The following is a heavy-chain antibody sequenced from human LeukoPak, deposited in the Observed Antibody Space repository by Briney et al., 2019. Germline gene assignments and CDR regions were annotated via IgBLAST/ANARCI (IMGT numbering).Heavy chain of an antibody. V-gene: IGHV1-3*01. CDR2: INAGNGNT. Sequence: ASVKVSCKASGYTFTSYAMHWVRQAPGQRLEWMGWINAGNGNTKYSQKFQGRVTITRDTSASTAYIELSSLRSEDTAVYYCAREPSRNWGLRGDWYFDLWGRGTLVTVSS. J-gene: IGHJ2*01. D-gene: IGHD7-27*01. CDR3: AREPSRNWGLRGDWYFDL. CDR1: GYTFTSYA.